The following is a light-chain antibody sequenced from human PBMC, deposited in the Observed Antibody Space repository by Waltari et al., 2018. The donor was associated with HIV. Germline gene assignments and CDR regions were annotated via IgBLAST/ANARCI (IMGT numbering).Light chain of an antibody. CDR2: YAS. V-gene: IGKV3-20*01. CDR3: QKNESIPGT. CDR1: QSIGSS. Sequence: VLTQSPGTLSLSPGERVTLTCRASQSIGSSLAWYQQKPGQAPRLLIYYASSMDSGIPDSFTGSGSGTDFSLTISRLEPEDFATYYCQKNESIPGTFGQGTKVEIK. J-gene: IGKJ1*01.